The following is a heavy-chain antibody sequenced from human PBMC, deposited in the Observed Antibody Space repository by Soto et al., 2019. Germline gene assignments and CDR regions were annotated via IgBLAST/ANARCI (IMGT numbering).Heavy chain of an antibody. CDR2: IHPSVST. D-gene: IGHD3-10*01. J-gene: IGHJ6*02. CDR3: ARDLGVRGVIIAPDYYSGMDV. CDR1: GCSISSYE. V-gene: IGHV4-59*01. Sequence: AGPLSFPCTSAGCSISSYEWSGIRHPPGRGRGGLRYIHPSVSTNYNPSFKTRVTISLVTSKNHSSLKMSSVPAADPAVYYCARDLGVRGVIIAPDYYSGMDVWGQGTTVTVSS.